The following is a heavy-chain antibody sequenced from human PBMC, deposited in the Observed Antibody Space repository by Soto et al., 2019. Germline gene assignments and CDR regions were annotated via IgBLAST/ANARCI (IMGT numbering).Heavy chain of an antibody. J-gene: IGHJ6*03. Sequence: ASVKVSCKASGYTFTGYYMHWVRQAPGQGLEWMGWINPNSGGTNYAQKVQGWVTMTRDTSISTAYMELSRLRSDDTAVYYCARGNADFWSGYKGYYYYYMDVWGKGTTVTVSS. CDR1: GYTFTGYY. CDR3: ARGNADFWSGYKGYYYYYMDV. D-gene: IGHD3-3*01. CDR2: INPNSGGT. V-gene: IGHV1-2*04.